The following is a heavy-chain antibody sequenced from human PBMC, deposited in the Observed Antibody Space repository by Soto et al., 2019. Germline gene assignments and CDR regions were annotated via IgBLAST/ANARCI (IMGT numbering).Heavy chain of an antibody. D-gene: IGHD2-15*01. Sequence: GGSLRLSCAASGFTFSSYDMHWVRQATGKGLEWVSAIGTAGDTYYPGSVKGRFTISRENAKNSLYLQMNSLRAGDTAAYYCARVPTRGDFFFGSCYPPLDPLEFCGQGSMVIVS. CDR1: GFTFSSYD. CDR2: IGTAGDT. V-gene: IGHV3-13*01. CDR3: ARVPTRGDFFFGSCYPPLDPLEF. J-gene: IGHJ3*01.